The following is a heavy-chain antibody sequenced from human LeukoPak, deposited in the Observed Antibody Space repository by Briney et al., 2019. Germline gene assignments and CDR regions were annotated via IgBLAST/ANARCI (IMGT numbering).Heavy chain of an antibody. CDR2: ISSSGSTI. CDR1: GYSISSGYY. V-gene: IGHV3-11*04. J-gene: IGHJ6*03. CDR3: AREGGCSSTSCYYYYMDV. Sequence: LSLTCTVSGYSISSGYYWGWIRQPPGKGLEWVSYISSSGSTIYYADSVKGRFTISRDNAKNSLYLQMNSLRAEDTAVYYCAREGGCSSTSCYYYYMDVWGKGTTVTISS. D-gene: IGHD2-2*01.